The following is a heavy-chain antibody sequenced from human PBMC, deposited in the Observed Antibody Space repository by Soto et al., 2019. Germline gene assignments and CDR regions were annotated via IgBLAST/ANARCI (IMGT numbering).Heavy chain of an antibody. CDR1: GGSFSGYY. CDR2: INHSGST. J-gene: IGHJ6*02. D-gene: IGHD3-10*01. V-gene: IGHV4-34*01. Sequence: SETLSLTCAVYGGSFSGYYWSWIRQPPGKGLEWIGEINHSGSTNYNPSLKSRVTISVDTSKNQFSLKLSSVTAADTAVYYCASQKRVLWFGEEDYYYYGMDVWGQGTTVTAP. CDR3: ASQKRVLWFGEEDYYYYGMDV.